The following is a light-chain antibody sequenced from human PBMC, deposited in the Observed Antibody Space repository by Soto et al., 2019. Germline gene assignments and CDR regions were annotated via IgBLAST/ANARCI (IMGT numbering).Light chain of an antibody. V-gene: IGKV1-39*01. CDR1: QSIGGN. CDR2: AAS. J-gene: IGKJ2*01. CDR3: PQTYSTPHT. Sequence: DIQMTQSPSSLSASVGDRGTITCRASQSIGGNLNWYQQKLGRPPKLLIYAASSLQSGVPSRFSGSGSATEYTHTISSLQPDDFATYYCPQTYSTPHTFGQVTNLEI.